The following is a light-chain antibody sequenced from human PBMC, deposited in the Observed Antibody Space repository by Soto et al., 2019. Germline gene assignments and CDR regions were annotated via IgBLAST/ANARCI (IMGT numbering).Light chain of an antibody. CDR2: EVN. V-gene: IGLV2-8*01. CDR1: RSDVGGYNF. Sequence: QSALTQPPSASGSPGQSVTISCTGTRSDVGGYNFVSWYQQHPGKAPKLMIYEVNKRPSGVPDRFSGSKSGNTASLTVSGLQAEDEADYYCSSYAGSNNLVFGGGTKLTVL. CDR3: SSYAGSNNLV. J-gene: IGLJ2*01.